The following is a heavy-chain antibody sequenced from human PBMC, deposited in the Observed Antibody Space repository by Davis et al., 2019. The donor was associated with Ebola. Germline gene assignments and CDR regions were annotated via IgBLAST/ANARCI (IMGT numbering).Heavy chain of an antibody. CDR2: IYYSGST. CDR3: ARGYGSGSYYNGLFDY. Sequence: SETLSLTCTVSGGSITNNYWTWIRQPPGKGLEWIGYIYYSGSTNYNPSLKSRVTISVDMSKNQFSLRLSSVTAADTAVYYCARGYGSGSYYNGLFDYWGQGTLVTVSS. V-gene: IGHV4-59*01. J-gene: IGHJ4*02. D-gene: IGHD3-10*01. CDR1: GGSITNNY.